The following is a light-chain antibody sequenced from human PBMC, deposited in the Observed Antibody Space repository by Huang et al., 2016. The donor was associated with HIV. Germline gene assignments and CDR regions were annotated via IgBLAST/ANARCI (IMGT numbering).Light chain of an antibody. V-gene: IGKV3-15*01. CDR2: GAS. J-gene: IGKJ2*01. CDR3: QQYNNRYT. Sequence: IVMTQSPATLSVSPGERATLSCRASQSISSNLAWYQQKPGQAPRLLIYGASTRATGISARFSGSGSGTEFTPTISSLQSEDFAVYYCQQYNNRYTFGQGTKLEIK. CDR1: QSISSN.